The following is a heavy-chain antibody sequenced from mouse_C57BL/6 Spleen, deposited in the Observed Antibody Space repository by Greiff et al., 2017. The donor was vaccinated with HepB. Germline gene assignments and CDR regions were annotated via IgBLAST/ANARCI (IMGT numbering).Heavy chain of an antibody. CDR2: ISDGGSYT. J-gene: IGHJ2*01. V-gene: IGHV5-4*01. CDR3: ARGKLTTVVAHFDY. D-gene: IGHD1-1*01. CDR1: GFTFSSYA. Sequence: DVHLVESGGGLVKPGGSLKLSCAASGFTFSSYAMSWVRQTPEKRLEWVATISDGGSYTYYPDNVKGRFTISRDNAKNNLYRQMSHLKSEDTAMYYCARGKLTTVVAHFDYWGQGTTLTVSS.